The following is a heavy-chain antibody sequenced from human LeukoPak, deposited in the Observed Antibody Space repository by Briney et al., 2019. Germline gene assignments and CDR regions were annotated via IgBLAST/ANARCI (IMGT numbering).Heavy chain of an antibody. CDR2: INPNSGGT. CDR1: GYTFTGYY. CDR3: ARDRGFGELLMNY. V-gene: IGHV1-2*02. Sequence: ASVKVSCKASGYTFTGYYIHWVRQAPGQGLGWMGWINPNSGGTNYAQRFQGRVTMTRDTSISTAYMELSRLRSDDTAVYYCARDRGFGELLMNYWGQGTLVTVSS. D-gene: IGHD3-10*01. J-gene: IGHJ4*02.